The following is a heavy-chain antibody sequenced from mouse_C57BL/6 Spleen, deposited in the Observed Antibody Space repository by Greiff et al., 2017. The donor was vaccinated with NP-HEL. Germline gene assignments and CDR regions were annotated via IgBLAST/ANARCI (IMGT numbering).Heavy chain of an antibody. CDR1: GYTFTSYW. CDR2: IDPSDSET. Sequence: QVQLQQPGAELVRPGSSVKLSCKASGYTFTSYWMHWVKQRPIQGLEWIGNIDPSDSETHYNQKFKDKATLTVDKSSSTAYMQLSSLTSEDSAVYYCAQGDYDYDGRYAMDYWGQGTSVTVSS. J-gene: IGHJ4*01. CDR3: AQGDYDYDGRYAMDY. D-gene: IGHD2-4*01. V-gene: IGHV1-52*01.